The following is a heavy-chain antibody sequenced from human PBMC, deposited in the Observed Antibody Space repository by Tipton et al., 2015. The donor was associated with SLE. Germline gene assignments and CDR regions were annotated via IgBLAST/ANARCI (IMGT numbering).Heavy chain of an antibody. CDR1: DGSTTSYY. CDR2: IYYTGTT. J-gene: IGHJ4*02. V-gene: IGHV4-59*08. Sequence: TLSLTCSVSDGSTTSYYWSWIRQPPGKELEWIGHIYYTGTTYYNPSLKSRLTLSMDTSKNQFSLRVSSVTAADTAVYYCARGELYSGASLYYFEYWGQGTLVTVSS. CDR3: ARGELYSGASLYYFEY. D-gene: IGHD1-7*01.